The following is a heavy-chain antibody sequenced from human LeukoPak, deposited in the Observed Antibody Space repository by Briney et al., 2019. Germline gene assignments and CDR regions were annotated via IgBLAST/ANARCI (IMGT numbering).Heavy chain of an antibody. D-gene: IGHD1-1*01. Sequence: SETLSLTCAVYGGSFSGYYWSWIRQPPGKGLEWIGEINHSGSTNYNPSLKSRVTISVDTSKNQFSLKLSSVTAADTAVYYCASYNWGSLDAFDIWGQGTMVTVSS. CDR2: INHSGST. V-gene: IGHV4-34*01. J-gene: IGHJ3*02. CDR3: ASYNWGSLDAFDI. CDR1: GGSFSGYY.